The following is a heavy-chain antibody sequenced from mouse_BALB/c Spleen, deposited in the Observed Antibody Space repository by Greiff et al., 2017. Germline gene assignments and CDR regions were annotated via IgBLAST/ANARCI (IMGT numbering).Heavy chain of an antibody. J-gene: IGHJ1*01. CDR1: GYSFTGYN. Sequence: VHVKQSGPELEKPGASVKISCKASGYSFTGYNMNWVKQSNGKSLEWIGNIDPYYGGTSYNQKFKGKATLTVDKSSSTAYMQLKSLTSEDSAVYYCARSGYDAEYFDVWGAGTTVTVSS. CDR3: ARSGYDAEYFDV. D-gene: IGHD2-14*01. V-gene: IGHV1-39*01. CDR2: IDPYYGGT.